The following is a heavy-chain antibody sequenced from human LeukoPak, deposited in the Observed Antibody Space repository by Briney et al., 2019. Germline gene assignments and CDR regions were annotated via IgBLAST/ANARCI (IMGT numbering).Heavy chain of an antibody. D-gene: IGHD3-10*01. CDR3: ARSTYYYGSGSPHYYYMDV. V-gene: IGHV1-69*13. CDR2: IIPIFGTA. Sequence: GASVKVSCKASGYTFTGYYMHWVRQAPGQGLEWMGGIIPIFGTANYAQKFQGRVTITADESTSTAYMELSSLRSEDTAVYYCARSTYYYGSGSPHYYYMDVWGKGTTVTISS. CDR1: GYTFTGYY. J-gene: IGHJ6*03.